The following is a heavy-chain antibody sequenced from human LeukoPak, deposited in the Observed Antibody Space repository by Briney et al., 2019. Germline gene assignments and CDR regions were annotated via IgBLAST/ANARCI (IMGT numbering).Heavy chain of an antibody. D-gene: IGHD4-17*01. J-gene: IGHJ4*02. CDR3: ARGLTLTVTTAGIDY. CDR1: GYTFTSYA. CDR2: INTNTGNP. Sequence: ASVKVSCKASGYTFTSYAMNWVRQAPGQGLEWMGWINTNTGNPTYAQGFTGRFVFSLDTSVSRAYLQISSLKAEDIAVYYCARGLTLTVTTAGIDYWGQGTLVTVSS. V-gene: IGHV7-4-1*02.